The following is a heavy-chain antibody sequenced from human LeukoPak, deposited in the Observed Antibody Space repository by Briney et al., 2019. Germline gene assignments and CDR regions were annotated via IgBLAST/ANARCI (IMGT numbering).Heavy chain of an antibody. V-gene: IGHV4-34*01. D-gene: IGHD4-23*01. J-gene: IGHJ5*02. Sequence: PGGSLRLSCAASGFTVSSNYMSWVRQPPGKGLEWIGEINHSGSTNYNPSLKSRVTISVDTSKNQSSLKLSSVTAADTAVYYCARRISFYGGNNNWFDPWGQGALVTVSS. CDR2: INHSGST. CDR1: GFTVSSNY. CDR3: ARRISFYGGNNNWFDP.